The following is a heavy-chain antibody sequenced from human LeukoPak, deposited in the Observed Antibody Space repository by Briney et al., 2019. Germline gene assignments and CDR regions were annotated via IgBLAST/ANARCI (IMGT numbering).Heavy chain of an antibody. V-gene: IGHV1-46*01. CDR1: RYTFTSYY. CDR3: AREENCSGGSCYSEWAYAFDI. CDR2: INPSGGST. D-gene: IGHD2-15*01. Sequence: ASVKVSCKASRYTFTSYYMHWVRQAPGQGLEWMGIINPSGGSTSYAQKFQGRVTMTRDTSTSTVYMELSSLRSEDTAVYYCAREENCSGGSCYSEWAYAFDIWGQGTMVTVSS. J-gene: IGHJ3*02.